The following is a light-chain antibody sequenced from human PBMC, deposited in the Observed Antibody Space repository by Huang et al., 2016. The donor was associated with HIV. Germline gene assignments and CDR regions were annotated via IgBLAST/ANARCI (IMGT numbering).Light chain of an antibody. CDR3: QQYYSSPQT. V-gene: IGKV4-1*01. Sequence: DIIMSQSPDSLTVSLGERATLNCRSSQSVYASSTSKNYMAWFQQEPGQPPRLLLFWASSREVGVPDRFSGSGSGTHFTLTIANLQPEDAAIYYWQQYYSSPQTFGQGTRV. CDR2: WAS. CDR1: QSVYASSTSKNY. J-gene: IGKJ1*01.